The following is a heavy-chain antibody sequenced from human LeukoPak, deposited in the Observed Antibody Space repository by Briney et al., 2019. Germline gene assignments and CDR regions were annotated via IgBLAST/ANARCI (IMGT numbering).Heavy chain of an antibody. V-gene: IGHV1-46*01. Sequence: ASVKVSCKASGYTFTSYYMHWVRQAPGQGLEWMGIINPSGGSTSYAQKFQGRVTISVDTSKNQFSLKLSSVTAADTAVYYCARTYYYDSSGRWAYYYYYMDVWGKGTTVTVSS. CDR3: ARTYYYDSSGRWAYYYYYMDV. CDR2: INPSGGST. D-gene: IGHD3-22*01. CDR1: GYTFTSYY. J-gene: IGHJ6*03.